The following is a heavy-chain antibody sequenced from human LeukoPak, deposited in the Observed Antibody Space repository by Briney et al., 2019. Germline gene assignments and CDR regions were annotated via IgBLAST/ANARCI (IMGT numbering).Heavy chain of an antibody. CDR2: INHSGST. J-gene: IGHJ6*02. CDR3: ARAGYDILANPYYGMDV. CDR1: GGSIRSYY. Sequence: PSETLSLTCTVSGGSIRSYYWNWIRQPPGKGLEWIGEINHSGSTNYNPSLKSRVTMSVDTSKNQFSLKLSSVTAADTAVYYCARAGYDILANPYYGMDVWGQGTTVTVSS. V-gene: IGHV4-34*01. D-gene: IGHD3-9*01.